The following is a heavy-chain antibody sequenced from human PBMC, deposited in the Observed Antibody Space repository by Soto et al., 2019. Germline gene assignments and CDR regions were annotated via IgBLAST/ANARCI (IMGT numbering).Heavy chain of an antibody. Sequence: PGGSLRLSCAASGFTFSSYAMSWVRQAPGKGLEWVSAISGSVGSTYYADSVKGRFTISRDNSKNTLYLQMNSLRAEDTAVYYCAKWSTVLTYYFDYWGQGTLVTVSS. J-gene: IGHJ4*02. D-gene: IGHD2-8*01. CDR2: ISGSVGST. V-gene: IGHV3-23*01. CDR3: AKWSTVLTYYFDY. CDR1: GFTFSSYA.